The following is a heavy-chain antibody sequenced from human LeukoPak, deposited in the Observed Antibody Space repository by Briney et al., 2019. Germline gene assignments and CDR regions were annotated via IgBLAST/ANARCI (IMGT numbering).Heavy chain of an antibody. CDR1: GFTFGGYA. CDR3: TRVPDSSSWDDAFDI. V-gene: IGHV3-49*04. J-gene: IGHJ3*02. Sequence: PGGSLRLSCTASGFTFGGYAMSWVRQAPGKGLEWVGFIRSKTYSGTTEYAASVKGRFTISRDDSKNIAYLQMNSLKTEDTAVYYCTRVPDSSSWDDAFDIWGQGTMVTVSS. CDR2: IRSKTYSGTT. D-gene: IGHD6-13*01.